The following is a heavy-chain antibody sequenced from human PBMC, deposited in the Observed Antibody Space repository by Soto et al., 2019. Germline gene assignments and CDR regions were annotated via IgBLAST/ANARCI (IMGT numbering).Heavy chain of an antibody. CDR1: GGSISSGGYY. CDR3: ARQGRNTKIVILRHYATDF. V-gene: IGHV4-39*01. D-gene: IGHD3-22*01. CDR2: ILYSGDT. Sequence: TSETLSLTXTVSGGSISSGGYYWSWIRQPPGKGLEWIGAILYSGDTYYSESLKSRVTMSVDTAKNQFSLKLNSVTAADTAVYYCARQGRNTKIVILRHYATDFWGQGTAVTVSS. J-gene: IGHJ6*02.